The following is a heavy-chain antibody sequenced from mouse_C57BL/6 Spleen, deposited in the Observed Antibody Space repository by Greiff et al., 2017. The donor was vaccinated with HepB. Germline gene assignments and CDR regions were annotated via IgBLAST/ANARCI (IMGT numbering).Heavy chain of an antibody. V-gene: IGHV1-81*01. CDR2: IYPRSGNT. J-gene: IGHJ2*01. D-gene: IGHD1-1*01. CDR1: GYTFTSYG. Sequence: GAELARPGASVKLSCKASGYTFTSYGISWVKQRTGQGLEWIGEIYPRSGNTYYNEKFKGKATLTADKSSSTAYMELRSLTSEDSAVYFCAREGLLRSFYFDYWGQGTTLTVSS. CDR3: AREGLLRSFYFDY.